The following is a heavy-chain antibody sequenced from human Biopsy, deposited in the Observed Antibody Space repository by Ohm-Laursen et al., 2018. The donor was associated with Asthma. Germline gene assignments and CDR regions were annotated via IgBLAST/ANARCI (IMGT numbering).Heavy chain of an antibody. V-gene: IGHV4-61*01. D-gene: IGHD2-15*01. J-gene: IGHJ2*01. CDR1: GGSVSSGSYY. CDR2: ISYSGST. Sequence: PSDTLSLTCAVSGGSVSSGSYYWSWIRQPPGKGLAWVSYISYSGSTDYNPSLKSRLTISMDTSKNQFSLKLSSVTAAGTAVYYCARVPTTLRYFDLWGRGDLVTVSS. CDR3: ARVPTTLRYFDL.